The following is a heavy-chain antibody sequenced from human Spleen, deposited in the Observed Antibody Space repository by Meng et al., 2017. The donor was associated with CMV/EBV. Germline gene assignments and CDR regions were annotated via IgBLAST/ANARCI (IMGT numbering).Heavy chain of an antibody. CDR2: INHIGTT. Sequence: QVQLQQGGAGLLKPSETLSRTCTFLCASFSDFSCSWVRQAPGKWLEWIGEINHIGTTNYNPSLQSRVAMSIDKSKNHFSLKLSSVTAADMAVYYCARGRDSYFDYWGQGALVTVSS. D-gene: IGHD2-21*02. CDR1: CASFSDFS. CDR3: ARGRDSYFDY. J-gene: IGHJ4*02. V-gene: IGHV4-34*01.